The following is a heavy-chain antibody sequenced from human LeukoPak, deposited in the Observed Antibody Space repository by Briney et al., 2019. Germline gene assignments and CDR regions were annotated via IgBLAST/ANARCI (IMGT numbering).Heavy chain of an antibody. CDR3: ARYCSGGSCYSAHDY. J-gene: IGHJ4*02. D-gene: IGHD2-15*01. V-gene: IGHV4-39*07. CDR1: GGSISSSSYS. Sequence: SETLSLTCTVSGGSISSSSYSWGWIRQPPGKALEWIGSMYYSGSTYYNPSLESRVTISIDTSNNQFSLKLSSVTAADTAVYYCARYCSGGSCYSAHDYWGQGTLVTVSS. CDR2: MYYSGST.